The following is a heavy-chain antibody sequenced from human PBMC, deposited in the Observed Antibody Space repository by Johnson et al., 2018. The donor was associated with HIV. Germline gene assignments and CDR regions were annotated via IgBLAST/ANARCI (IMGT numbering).Heavy chain of an antibody. CDR1: GFTFSNYA. J-gene: IGHJ3*02. V-gene: IGHV3-30*14. Sequence: QVQLMESGGGLVQPGGSLRLSCAASGFTFSNYAVHWVRQAPGKGLEWVAVISYDGSNKYYADSVKGRFTVSRDNSKNTVYLQMNSLRAEDTAVYSCARVGSSGKDAFDIWGQGTMVTVSS. CDR3: ARVGSSGKDAFDI. CDR2: ISYDGSNK. D-gene: IGHD6-25*01.